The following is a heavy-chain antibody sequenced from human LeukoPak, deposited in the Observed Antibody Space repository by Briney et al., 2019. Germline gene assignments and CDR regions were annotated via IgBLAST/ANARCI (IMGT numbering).Heavy chain of an antibody. CDR1: GFTVSSNY. CDR2: IYSGGST. D-gene: IGHD3-22*01. V-gene: IGHV3-53*01. CDR3: ARDPYYYDSSGYYYDAFDI. J-gene: IGHJ3*02. Sequence: GGSLRLSCAASGFTVSSNYMSWVRQAPGKGLEWVSVIYSGGSTYYADSVKGQFTISRDNSKNTLYLQMNSLRAEDTAVYYCARDPYYYDSSGYYYDAFDIWGQGTMVTVSS.